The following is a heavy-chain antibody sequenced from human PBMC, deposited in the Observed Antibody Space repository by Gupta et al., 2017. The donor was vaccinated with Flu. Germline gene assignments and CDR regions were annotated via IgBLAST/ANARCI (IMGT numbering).Heavy chain of an antibody. Sequence: QVQLVESGGGVVQPGRSLRLSCAASGFTFSSYGMHWVRQAPGKGLEWVAVISYDGSNKYYADSVKGRFTISRDNSKNTLYLQMNSLRAEDTAVYYCAKCPRLLPPFDYWGQGTLVTVSS. CDR3: AKCPRLLPPFDY. CDR1: GFTFSSYG. J-gene: IGHJ4*02. CDR2: ISYDGSNK. V-gene: IGHV3-30*18. D-gene: IGHD3-22*01.